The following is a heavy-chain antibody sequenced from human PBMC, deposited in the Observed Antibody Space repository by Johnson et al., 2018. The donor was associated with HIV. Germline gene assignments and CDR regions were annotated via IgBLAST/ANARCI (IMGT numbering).Heavy chain of an antibody. CDR3: TRGDYYHSSGYYSPDAFDI. J-gene: IGHJ3*02. CDR2: ISYDGSNK. V-gene: IGHV3-30*03. Sequence: QMQLVESGGGLVKPGGSLRLSCAASGFTFSNAWMSWVRQAPGKGLEWVAVISYDGSNKYYADSVKGRFTISRDNAKNSLYLQMNSLRAEDTAVYYCTRGDYYHSSGYYSPDAFDIWG. D-gene: IGHD3-22*01. CDR1: GFTFSNAW.